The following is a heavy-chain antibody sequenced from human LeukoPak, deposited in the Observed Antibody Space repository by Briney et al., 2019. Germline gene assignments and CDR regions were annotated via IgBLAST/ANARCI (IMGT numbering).Heavy chain of an antibody. Sequence: ASVKVSCKASGYTFTSYAMNWVRQAPGQGLEWMGWINTNTGNPTYAQGFTGRFVFSLDTSVSTAYLQISSLKAEDTAVYYCARVGFFSGYSSSWYRDDYWGQGTLVTISS. CDR3: ARVGFFSGYSSSWYRDDY. D-gene: IGHD6-13*01. CDR2: INTNTGNP. V-gene: IGHV7-4-1*02. J-gene: IGHJ4*02. CDR1: GYTFTSYA.